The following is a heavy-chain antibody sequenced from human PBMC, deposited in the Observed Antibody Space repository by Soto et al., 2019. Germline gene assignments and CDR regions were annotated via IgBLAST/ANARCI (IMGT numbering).Heavy chain of an antibody. CDR1: GGSITSYY. D-gene: IGHD5-18*01. V-gene: IGHV4-59*01. Sequence: SETLSLTCTVSGGSITSYYWTWIRQPPGKGLEWIGYIYYSGSTNYNPSLKSRVTISVDTSKNQFSLKLSSVTAADTAVYYCARDNGYSYGYNLDHWGQGALVTVSS. J-gene: IGHJ4*02. CDR2: IYYSGST. CDR3: ARDNGYSYGYNLDH.